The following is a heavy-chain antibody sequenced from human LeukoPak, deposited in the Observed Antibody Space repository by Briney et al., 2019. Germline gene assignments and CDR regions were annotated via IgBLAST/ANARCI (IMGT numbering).Heavy chain of an antibody. CDR1: GGSISSYY. CDR3: ASLWGASGNYYFSG. CDR2: FYPTGT. Sequence: SETLSLTCTVSGGSISSYYWNWIRQPAGKGLEWIGHFYPTGTNYNPSLKSRVTISADTSKNQVSLQVTSVTAADTAVYYCASLWGASGNYYFSGWGQGALVTVSS. D-gene: IGHD3-22*01. V-gene: IGHV4-4*07. J-gene: IGHJ4*02.